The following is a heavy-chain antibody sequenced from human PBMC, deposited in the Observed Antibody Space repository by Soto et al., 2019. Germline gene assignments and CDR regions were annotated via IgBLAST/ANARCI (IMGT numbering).Heavy chain of an antibody. J-gene: IGHJ4*02. Sequence: ASVKVSCKASGYTFTSYYMHWVRQAPXQGLEWMGIINPSGGSTSYAQKFQGRVTMTRDTSTRTVYMELSSLRSKDTAVYYCARGRHYDSSGYYLGYWGQGTLVTVSS. CDR3: ARGRHYDSSGYYLGY. D-gene: IGHD3-22*01. V-gene: IGHV1-46*01. CDR2: INPSGGST. CDR1: GYTFTSYY.